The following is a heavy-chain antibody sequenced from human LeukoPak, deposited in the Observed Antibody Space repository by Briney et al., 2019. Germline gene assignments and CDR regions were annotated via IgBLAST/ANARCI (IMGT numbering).Heavy chain of an antibody. Sequence: SETLSLTCTVSGGSISSGSYYWSWIRQPAGKGLEWIGRIYTSGSTNYNPSLKSRVTISVDTSKNQFSLKLSSVTAADTAVYYCARNSGYERDFDYWGQGTLVTVSS. CDR3: ARNSGYERDFDY. CDR2: IYTSGST. CDR1: GGSISSGSYY. J-gene: IGHJ4*02. D-gene: IGHD5-12*01. V-gene: IGHV4-61*02.